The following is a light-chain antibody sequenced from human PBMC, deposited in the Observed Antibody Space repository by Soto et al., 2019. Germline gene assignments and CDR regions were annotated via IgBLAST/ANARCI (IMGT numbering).Light chain of an antibody. CDR2: DVS. CDR1: SSDIGAYDY. Sequence: QSALTQPASVSGSPGQSITISCSGSSSDIGAYDYVSWYQQHPGKAPKLIIYDVSRRPSGVPDRFSGSKSGNTASLTISGLQAEDEGDYYCCSYGGGRTPLGFGGGTQLTVL. CDR3: CSYGGGRTPLG. J-gene: IGLJ2*01. V-gene: IGLV2-14*03.